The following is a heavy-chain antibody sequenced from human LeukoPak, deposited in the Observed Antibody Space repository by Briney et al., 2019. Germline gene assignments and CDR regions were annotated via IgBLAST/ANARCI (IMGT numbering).Heavy chain of an antibody. J-gene: IGHJ4*02. CDR1: GYSISSGYY. V-gene: IGHV4-38-2*02. CDR2: IYHSGST. CDR3: ARAGRGGGFDY. Sequence: SETLSLTCTVSGYSISSGYYWGWIRQPPGKGLEWIGSIYHSGSTYYNPSLKSRVTISVDTSKNQFSLKLSSVTAADTAVYYCARAGRGGGFDYWGQGTLVTVSS. D-gene: IGHD1-1*01.